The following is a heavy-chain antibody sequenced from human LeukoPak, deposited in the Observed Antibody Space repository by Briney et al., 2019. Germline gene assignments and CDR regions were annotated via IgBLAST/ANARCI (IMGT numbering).Heavy chain of an antibody. Sequence: SETLSLTCSVSGGSIVSSTFYWGWVRQPPGKGLEWIGIIHHSGSTYYNSSLKSRVTISVDTSKNTLSLKLNSVTAADTAVYYCARENWRDGYVGSKWGQGTLVTVSS. V-gene: IGHV4-39*07. CDR1: GGSIVSSTFY. D-gene: IGHD5-24*01. J-gene: IGHJ4*02. CDR2: IHHSGST. CDR3: ARENWRDGYVGSK.